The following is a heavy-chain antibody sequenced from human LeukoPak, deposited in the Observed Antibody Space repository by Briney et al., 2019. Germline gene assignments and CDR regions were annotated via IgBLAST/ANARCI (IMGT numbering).Heavy chain of an antibody. Sequence: PGGSLRLSCAASGFTFSSYSMNWVRQAPGKGLEWVSSISSSSSSYIYYADSVKGRFTISRDNAKNSLYLQMNSLRAEDTAVYYCAKEEVISGNHGVYFDYWGQGTLVTVSS. J-gene: IGHJ4*02. CDR1: GFTFSSYS. CDR3: AKEEVISGNHGVYFDY. V-gene: IGHV3-21*01. D-gene: IGHD3-22*01. CDR2: ISSSSSSYI.